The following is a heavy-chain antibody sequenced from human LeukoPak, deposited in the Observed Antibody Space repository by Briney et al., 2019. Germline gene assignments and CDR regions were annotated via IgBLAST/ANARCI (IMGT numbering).Heavy chain of an antibody. V-gene: IGHV4-34*01. Sequence: PSETLSLTCAVNAGSFSGYYWSWIRPPPGKGLEWIGEINHIGSTNYNPSLKSRVTISVDTSKNQFSLKLSSVTAADTAVYYCARRPYYYDSSGYYYFSFDYWGQGTMVTVSS. D-gene: IGHD3-22*01. CDR2: INHIGST. CDR1: AGSFSGYY. J-gene: IGHJ4*02. CDR3: ARRPYYYDSSGYYYFSFDY.